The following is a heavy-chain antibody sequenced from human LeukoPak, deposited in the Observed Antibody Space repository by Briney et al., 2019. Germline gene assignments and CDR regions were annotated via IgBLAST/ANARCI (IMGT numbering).Heavy chain of an antibody. CDR3: AKTLYGSGSLDY. Sequence: GRSLRLSCAASGFTFSSYAMYWVRQAPGKGLEWVTIIWYDGSNKNYADSVKGRFTISRDNSKNTLYLQMNSLRAEDTAVYYCAKTLYGSGSLDYWGQGTLVTVSS. V-gene: IGHV3-33*06. CDR1: GFTFSSYA. CDR2: IWYDGSNK. J-gene: IGHJ4*02. D-gene: IGHD3-10*01.